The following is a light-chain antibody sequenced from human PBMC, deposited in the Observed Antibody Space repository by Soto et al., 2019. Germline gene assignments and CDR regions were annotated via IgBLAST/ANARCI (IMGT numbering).Light chain of an antibody. CDR1: SSDVGGYYF. CDR2: EGS. CDR3: CSYAGSYTYV. V-gene: IGLV2-23*01. J-gene: IGLJ1*01. Sequence: QSVLTQPASVSGSPGQSITISCTGVSSDVGGYYFVSWYQHHSGKAPKLMIYEGSKRPSGVSNRFSGSKSDNTASLTISGLQAEDEADYYCCSYAGSYTYVFGTETKLTVL.